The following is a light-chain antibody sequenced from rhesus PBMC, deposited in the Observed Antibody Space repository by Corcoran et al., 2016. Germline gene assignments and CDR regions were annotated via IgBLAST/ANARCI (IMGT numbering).Light chain of an antibody. CDR1: QSVTNY. CDR2: DAS. CDR3: QKYSNSPFT. J-gene: IGKJ3*01. V-gene: IGKV3-53*01. Sequence: QVMLTQSPATLSLSPGERATLSCRASQSVTNYLAWYQQKPGQAPRLLIYDASSKAAGVPDRFSGRGSGKEFTLTIRSLAPEDFAVYYCQKYSNSPFTFGPGTKLDIK.